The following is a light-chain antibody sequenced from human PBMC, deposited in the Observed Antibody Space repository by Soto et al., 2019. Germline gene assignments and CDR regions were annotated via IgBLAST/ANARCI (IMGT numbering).Light chain of an antibody. V-gene: IGKV1-27*01. CDR3: QMCDSAHALT. CDR1: QDIAKF. Sequence: DIQMTQSPSSLSASVGDRVTITCRASQDIAKFLAWYQQKPGKVPKLLIYAASTLQSGVPSRFSDSGSGTDFSLTITGLQPEDVATYYCQMCDSAHALTFGGGTKIEIK. CDR2: AAS. J-gene: IGKJ4*01.